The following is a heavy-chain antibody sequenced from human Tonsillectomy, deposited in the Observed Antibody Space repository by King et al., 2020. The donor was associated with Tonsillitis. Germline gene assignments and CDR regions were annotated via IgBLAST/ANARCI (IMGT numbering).Heavy chain of an antibody. CDR3: ARLSGYAVAETFYYYGLDV. Sequence: QLVQSGGGLVKPGGSLRLSCAVSGFTFSSYRMTWVRQAPGKGLEWVSSISSVGSDIYYADSVKGRFTISRDNAKKSLYLQMNSLRAEDTAVYYCARLSGYAVAETFYYYGLDVWGQGTTVTVSS. CDR1: GFTFSSYR. CDR2: ISSVGSDI. J-gene: IGHJ6*02. V-gene: IGHV3-21*01. D-gene: IGHD5-12*01.